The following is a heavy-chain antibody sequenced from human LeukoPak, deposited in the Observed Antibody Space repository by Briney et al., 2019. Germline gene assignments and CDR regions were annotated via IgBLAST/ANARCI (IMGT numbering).Heavy chain of an antibody. CDR3: ARDDALGDNALDI. CDR1: GFTFSSYG. D-gene: IGHD3-16*01. J-gene: IGHJ3*02. CDR2: LNDGSQE. Sequence: GGSLSLSCAASGFTFSSYGMHWVRQAPGKGLEWVAVLNDGSQEKYADSVKGRFTISRDNSKNTLFLQMNSLRAEDTAVYYCARDDALGDNALDIWGQGTMVTVSS. V-gene: IGHV3-33*08.